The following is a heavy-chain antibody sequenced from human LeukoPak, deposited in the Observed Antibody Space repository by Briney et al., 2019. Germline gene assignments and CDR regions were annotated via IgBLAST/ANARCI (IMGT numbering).Heavy chain of an antibody. Sequence: SETLSLTCAVYGGSFSGYYWSWIRQPPGKGLEWIGEINHSGSTNYNPSLKSRVTISVDTSKNQFSLKLSSVTAADTAVYYCARGAPYXXXXGXYYPFDYWGQGTLVTV. CDR3: ARGAPYXXXXGXYYPFDY. V-gene: IGHV4-34*01. J-gene: IGHJ4*02. CDR1: GGSFSGYY. D-gene: IGHD3-10*01. CDR2: INHSGST.